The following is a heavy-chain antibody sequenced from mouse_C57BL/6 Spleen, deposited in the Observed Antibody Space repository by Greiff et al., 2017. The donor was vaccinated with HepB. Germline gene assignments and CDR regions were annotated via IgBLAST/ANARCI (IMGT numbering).Heavy chain of an antibody. Sequence: EVQLQQSGPELVKPGASVKMSCKASGYTFTDYNMHWVKQSHGKSLEWIGYINPNNGGTSYNQKVKGKATLTVNKSSSTAYMELRSLTSEDSAVYYCAREYDGDYVFFAYWGQGTLVTVSA. D-gene: IGHD2-3*01. J-gene: IGHJ3*01. CDR3: AREYDGDYVFFAY. CDR2: INPNNGGT. CDR1: GYTFTDYN. V-gene: IGHV1-22*01.